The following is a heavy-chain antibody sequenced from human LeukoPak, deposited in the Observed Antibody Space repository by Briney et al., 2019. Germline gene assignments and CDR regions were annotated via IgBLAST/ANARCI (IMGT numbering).Heavy chain of an antibody. CDR2: IRIIRADI. J-gene: IGHJ3*01. D-gene: IGHD3-3*01. V-gene: IGHV3-21*06. CDR1: GFSFNSHG. CDR3: ARDARKVYRILEWSNDAFDL. Sequence: KTGRSLRPSCAASGFSFNSHGMNWVRQAPGKGLEWLSSIRIIRADINYADSGKGRFTTSRANAKNSLYLEMNSLRAEDTAVYYCARDARKVYRILEWSNDAFDLWGRGRQVTVSS.